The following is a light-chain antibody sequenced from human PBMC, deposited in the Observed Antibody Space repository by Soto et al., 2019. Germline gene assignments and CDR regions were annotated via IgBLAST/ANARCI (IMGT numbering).Light chain of an antibody. Sequence: QSALTQPASVSGSPGQSITISCTGTSSDVGAYNYASWYQQYPGEAPKVIIYDVSHRAAGVSNRFSGSKSGNTASLTISGLQTQDEADYYCSSYTSATTYVFGTGTKLTVL. J-gene: IGLJ1*01. CDR2: DVS. CDR1: SSDVGAYNY. V-gene: IGLV2-14*01. CDR3: SSYTSATTYV.